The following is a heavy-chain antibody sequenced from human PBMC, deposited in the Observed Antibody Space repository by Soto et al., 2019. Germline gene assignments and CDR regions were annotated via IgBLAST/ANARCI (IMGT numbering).Heavy chain of an antibody. V-gene: IGHV3-30*18. CDR2: ISYDGSNK. J-gene: IGHJ6*02. D-gene: IGHD3-22*01. Sequence: GGSLRLSCAASGVTFSSYGMHWVRQAPGKGLEWVAVISYDGSNKYYADSVKGRFTISRDNSKNTLYLQMNSLRAEDTAVYYCAKTDSNHDARRYYYYYGMDVWGQGTTVTVSS. CDR1: GVTFSSYG. CDR3: AKTDSNHDARRYYYYYGMDV.